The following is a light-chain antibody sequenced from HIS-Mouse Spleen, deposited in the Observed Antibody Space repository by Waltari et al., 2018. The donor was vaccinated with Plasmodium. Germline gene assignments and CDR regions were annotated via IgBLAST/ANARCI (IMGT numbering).Light chain of an antibody. J-gene: IGLJ3*02. CDR2: EDS. Sequence: SYELTQPPSVSVSPGQTARITCSGDALPKKYAYWYPQKSGQAPVLVSYEDSKRPSGIPERFSGSRSGTMATLTISGAQVEDEADYYCYSTDSSGNHRVFGGGTKLTVL. V-gene: IGLV3-10*01. CDR1: ALPKKY. CDR3: YSTDSSGNHRV.